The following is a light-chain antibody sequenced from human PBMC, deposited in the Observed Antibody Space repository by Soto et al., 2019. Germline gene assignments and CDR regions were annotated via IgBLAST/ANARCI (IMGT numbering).Light chain of an antibody. CDR1: SSDVGGYNY. V-gene: IGLV2-14*01. Sequence: QSVLTQPASVSGSPGQSITISCTGTSSDVGGYNYVSWYQQHPGKAPKLMIYDVSNRPSGVSNRFSGSESGNTASLTISGLQAEDEADYYCSSYTSSSTLYVVFGGGTKLTVL. J-gene: IGLJ2*01. CDR2: DVS. CDR3: SSYTSSSTLYVV.